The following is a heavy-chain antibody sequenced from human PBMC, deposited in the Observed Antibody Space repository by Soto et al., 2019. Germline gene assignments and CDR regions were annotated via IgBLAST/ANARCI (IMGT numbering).Heavy chain of an antibody. J-gene: IGHJ4*02. D-gene: IGHD5-18*01. V-gene: IGHV1-3*01. CDR2: INAGNGNT. CDR3: ATSRIQLWPTVGFDY. Sequence: ASVKVSCKASGYTFTSYAMHWVRQAPGQRLEWMGWINAGNGNTKYSQKFQGRVTITRDTSASTAYMELSSLRSEDTAVYYCATSRIQLWPTVGFDYWGQGTLVTVS. CDR1: GYTFTSYA.